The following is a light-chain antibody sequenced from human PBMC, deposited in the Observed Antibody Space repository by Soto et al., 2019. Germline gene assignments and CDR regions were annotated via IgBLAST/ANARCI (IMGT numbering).Light chain of an antibody. CDR2: EVS. J-gene: IGLJ3*02. Sequence: QSVLTQPASVSGSPGQSITLSCTGTNNDIGSYDYVSWFQQYPGEAPTLIIYEVSHRPSGISPRFSGSKSGNTASLTISGLQTEDEADYYCGSYTFSTTLRVFGGGTKLTVL. CDR1: NNDIGSYDY. CDR3: GSYTFSTTLRV. V-gene: IGLV2-14*01.